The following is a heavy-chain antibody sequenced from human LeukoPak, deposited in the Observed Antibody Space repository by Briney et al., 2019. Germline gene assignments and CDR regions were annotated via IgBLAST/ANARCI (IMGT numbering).Heavy chain of an antibody. CDR3: AREGSGSYFY. CDR1: GFTFDDYA. D-gene: IGHD1-26*01. CDR2: ISWNSGSI. V-gene: IGHV3-9*01. Sequence: GGSLRLSCAASGFTFDDYAMHWVRQAPGKGLEWVSGISWNSGSIGYADSVKGRFAISRDNAKNSLYLQMNSLRDEDTAVYYCAREGSGSYFYWGQGTLVTVSS. J-gene: IGHJ4*02.